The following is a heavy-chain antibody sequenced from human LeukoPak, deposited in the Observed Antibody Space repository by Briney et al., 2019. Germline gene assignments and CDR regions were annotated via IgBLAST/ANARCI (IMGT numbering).Heavy chain of an antibody. CDR2: ISGSSSFM. J-gene: IGHJ3*02. CDR3: ARLYNSGRNI. V-gene: IGHV3-21*01. D-gene: IGHD3-10*01. CDR1: GFTFSPYN. Sequence: GGSLRLSCAASGFTFSPYNMHWVRQAPGKGLEWVSSISGSSSFMYYADSVKGRFTISRDNAKNSLYLQMNSLRAEDTAVYYCARLYNSGRNIWGQGTMVTVSS.